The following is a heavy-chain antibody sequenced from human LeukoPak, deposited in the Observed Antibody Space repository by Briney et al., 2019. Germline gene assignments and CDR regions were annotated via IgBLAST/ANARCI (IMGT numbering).Heavy chain of an antibody. CDR1: GFTFSSYA. D-gene: IGHD5-18*01. Sequence: GSLRLSCAASGFTFSSYAMSWVRQAPGKGLEWVSAISGSGGRTYYADSVKGRFTISRDNSKNTLYLQMNSLRAVDTAVYYCAKDGYSYGYPNWFDPWGQGTLVTVSS. CDR3: AKDGYSYGYPNWFDP. CDR2: ISGSGGRT. V-gene: IGHV3-23*01. J-gene: IGHJ5*02.